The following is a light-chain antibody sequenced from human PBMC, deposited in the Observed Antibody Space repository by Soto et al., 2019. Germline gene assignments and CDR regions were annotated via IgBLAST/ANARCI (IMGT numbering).Light chain of an antibody. J-gene: IGKJ2*01. CDR1: QSVRSY. V-gene: IGKV3-11*01. CDR3: QQYDSSSPT. Sequence: EIVLTQSPATLSLSPGERATLSCRASQSVRSYLAWYQQKPSQAPRLLIYDASNRAASIPDRFSGSGSGTDFTLTIRSLQHDDFATYYCQQYDSSSPTFGHGTKLEIK. CDR2: DAS.